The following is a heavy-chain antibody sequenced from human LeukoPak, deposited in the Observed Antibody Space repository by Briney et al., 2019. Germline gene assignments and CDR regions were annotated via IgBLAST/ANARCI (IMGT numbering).Heavy chain of an antibody. CDR1: GYTFTSYD. CDR3: AREFRNYADY. J-gene: IGHJ4*02. D-gene: IGHD1-7*01. CDR2: MNPNSGNT. Sequence: ASVKVSCKASGYTFTSYDINWVRQATGQGLEWMGWMNPNSGNTGYAQKLQGRVTMTRNTSISTAYMELSSLRSEDTAVYYCAREFRNYADYWGQGTLVTVSS. V-gene: IGHV1-8*01.